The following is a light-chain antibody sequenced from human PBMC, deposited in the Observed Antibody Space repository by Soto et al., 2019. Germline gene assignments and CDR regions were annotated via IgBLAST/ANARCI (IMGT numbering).Light chain of an antibody. CDR3: VSFAGGTYV. J-gene: IGLJ1*01. Sequence: SVLTEPPSASWCRVQSVIICCTSGISDVCGYIFVSWYQQHPGKVPKLIIYDVNKRPSGVSDRFSGSKYGNTASLTVSGLQAEDEGDYYCVSFAGGTYVFGTGTKVTVL. CDR1: ISDVCGYIF. CDR2: DVN. V-gene: IGLV2-8*01.